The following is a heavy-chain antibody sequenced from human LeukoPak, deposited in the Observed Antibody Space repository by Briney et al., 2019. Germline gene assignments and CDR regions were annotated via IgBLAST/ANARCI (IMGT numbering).Heavy chain of an antibody. CDR3: ARSGYCSSTSCYHNYYMDV. Sequence: ASVKVSCKASGYTFTSYYMHWARQAPGQGLEWMGIINPSGGSTSYAQKFQGRVTMTRDTSTSTVYMELSSLRSEDTAVYYCARSGYCSSTSCYHNYYMDVWGKGTTVTVSS. CDR2: INPSGGST. D-gene: IGHD2-2*01. J-gene: IGHJ6*03. CDR1: GYTFTSYY. V-gene: IGHV1-46*01.